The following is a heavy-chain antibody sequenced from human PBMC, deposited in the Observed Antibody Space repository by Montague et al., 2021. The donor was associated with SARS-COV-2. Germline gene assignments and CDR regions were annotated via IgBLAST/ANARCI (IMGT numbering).Heavy chain of an antibody. CDR1: GDSFTSRTYY. V-gene: IGHV4-39*02. D-gene: IGHD3-22*01. CDR2: IYYNGST. CDR3: AKKKYYYDIGALYGWFDP. J-gene: IGHJ5*02. Sequence: SETLSLTCTASGDSFTSRTYYWGWIPQPPGQGLEWIGNIYYNGSTHFNPSLKSRVTIFVDSSKNHFSLKLGSVTAADTAVYFCAKKKYYYDIGALYGWFDPWGQGALVTVSS.